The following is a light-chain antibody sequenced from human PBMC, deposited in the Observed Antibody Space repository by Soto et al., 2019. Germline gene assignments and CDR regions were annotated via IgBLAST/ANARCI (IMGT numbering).Light chain of an antibody. J-gene: IGKJ1*01. V-gene: IGKV1-39*01. CDR1: QRISTY. CDR2: AAS. Sequence: DIQMTQSPSTLSAGVGARVTITCRASQRISTYLNWYQQKPGKAPTLLIYAASSLKSGVPSRFSGGGSGTDFTLTINTLQPEDFATYFCQQCYSSPRTFGQGTKVEIK. CDR3: QQCYSSPRT.